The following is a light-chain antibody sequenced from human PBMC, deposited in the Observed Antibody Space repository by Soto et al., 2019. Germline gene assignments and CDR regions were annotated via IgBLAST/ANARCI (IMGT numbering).Light chain of an antibody. V-gene: IGKV3-20*01. CDR2: ATS. Sequence: EIVLTQSRGTLSLSPVETGTLSCRASQTVNSDYLAWFQQRPGQAPRLLIFATSRRATDIPDRFSGSGSGTDFTLAIRRLEPEDFAVYYCHQFGYSPRTFGQGTKVDIK. CDR1: QTVNSDY. CDR3: HQFGYSPRT. J-gene: IGKJ1*01.